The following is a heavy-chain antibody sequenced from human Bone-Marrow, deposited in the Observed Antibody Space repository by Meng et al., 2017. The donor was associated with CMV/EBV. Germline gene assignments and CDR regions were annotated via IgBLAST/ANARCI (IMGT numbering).Heavy chain of an antibody. CDR1: GYTFTSYD. CDR3: ARDRIRRNGFLEWFHTYNWFDP. D-gene: IGHD3-3*01. J-gene: IGHJ5*02. Sequence: ASVKVSCKASGYTFTSYDINWVRQATGQGLEGMGWMNPNSGNTGYAQKFQGRVTMTRNTSISTAYMELSSLRSEDTAVYYCARDRIRRNGFLEWFHTYNWFDPWGQETLVTVSS. CDR2: MNPNSGNT. V-gene: IGHV1-8*02.